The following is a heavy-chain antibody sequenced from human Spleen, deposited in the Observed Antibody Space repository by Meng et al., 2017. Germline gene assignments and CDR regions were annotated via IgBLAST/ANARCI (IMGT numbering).Heavy chain of an antibody. Sequence: QVQLQESGPGLVKPSETLSLTCAVYGASFSGYYWTWIRQPPGKGLEWIGEINHSGSTRYNPSLKSRVTISVDTSKNQFSLNLTSMTAADTAVYYCAGGGGNYYLDYWGQGTLVTVSS. V-gene: IGHV4-34*01. CDR2: INHSGST. CDR3: AGGGGNYYLDY. D-gene: IGHD1-1*01. CDR1: GASFSGYY. J-gene: IGHJ4*02.